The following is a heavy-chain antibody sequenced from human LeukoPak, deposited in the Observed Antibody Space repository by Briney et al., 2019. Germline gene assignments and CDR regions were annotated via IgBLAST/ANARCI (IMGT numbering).Heavy chain of an antibody. CDR2: INPNSGGT. CDR1: GYTLTDYY. CDR3: ARDLLHESFDY. J-gene: IGHJ4*02. Sequence: GASVKVSCKASGYTLTDYYIHWVRQAPGQGLGWMGWINPNSGGTDYVQRFQGRVAMTRDTSITTAYMEVSRLRSDDTALYYCARDLLHESFDYWGQGTLVTVSS. V-gene: IGHV1-2*02.